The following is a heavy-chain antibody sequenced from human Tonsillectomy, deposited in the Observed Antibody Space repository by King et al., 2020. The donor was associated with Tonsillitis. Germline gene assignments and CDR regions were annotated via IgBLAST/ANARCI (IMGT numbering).Heavy chain of an antibody. CDR1: GYSISSGYY. D-gene: IGHD6-13*01. J-gene: IGHJ2*01. CDR2: VYHSGST. V-gene: IGHV4-38-2*02. Sequence: VQLQESGPGLVKPSETLSLTCTVSGYSISSGYYWGWIRQPPGKGLEWIGSVYHSGSTYYNPSLRSRVTISVDTSKMQFSLKLTSVTAADTAVYYCASGEGGSNWYQWYFDLWGRGTLVSVSS. CDR3: ASGEGGSNWYQWYFDL.